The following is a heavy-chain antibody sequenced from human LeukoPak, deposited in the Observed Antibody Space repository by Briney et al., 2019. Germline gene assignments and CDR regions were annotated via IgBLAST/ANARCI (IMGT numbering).Heavy chain of an antibody. CDR3: AKGLSGGGQRGYFDY. V-gene: IGHV3-30*18. J-gene: IGHJ4*02. Sequence: GGSLRLSCAASGFIFSTYGIHWVRQAPGKGLEWVAVISNDGSNKYYADSVKGRFTISRDNSKNTLYLQMNSLRAEDTAVYYCAKGLSGGGQRGYFDYWGQGTLVTVSS. CDR2: ISNDGSNK. D-gene: IGHD4-23*01. CDR1: GFIFSTYG.